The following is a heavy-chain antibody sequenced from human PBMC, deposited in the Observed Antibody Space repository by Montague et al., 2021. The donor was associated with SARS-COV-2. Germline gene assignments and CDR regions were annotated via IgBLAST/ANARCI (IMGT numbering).Heavy chain of an antibody. CDR1: GGSISSGSYY. D-gene: IGHD6-19*01. CDR3: ARDIAVAGLFDY. Sequence: TLSLTCTVSGGSISSGSYYWSWIPPPAGQGLDWIVRFSISASSNHTLSLKSRVTISVDTSQNQFSLKLSSVTAADTAVYSCARDIAVAGLFDYWGQGTLVTVSS. CDR2: FSISASS. J-gene: IGHJ4*02. V-gene: IGHV4-61*02.